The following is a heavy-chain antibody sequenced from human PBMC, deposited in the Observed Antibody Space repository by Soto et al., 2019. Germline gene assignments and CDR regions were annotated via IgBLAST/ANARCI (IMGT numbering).Heavy chain of an antibody. CDR2: ISAYNGNT. D-gene: IGHD3-3*01. CDR1: GYTFTSYG. J-gene: IGHJ5*02. Sequence: ASVKVSCKASGYTFTSYGISRVRQAPGQGLEWMGWISAYNGNTNYAQKLQGRVTMTTDTSTSTAYMELRSLRSDDTAVYYCARGTVLRFLEWLAEGGWFDPWGQGTLVTVSS. V-gene: IGHV1-18*01. CDR3: ARGTVLRFLEWLAEGGWFDP.